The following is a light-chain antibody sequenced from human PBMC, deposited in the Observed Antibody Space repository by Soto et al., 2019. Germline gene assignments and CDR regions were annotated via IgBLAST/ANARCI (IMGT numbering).Light chain of an antibody. J-gene: IGLJ2*01. CDR1: SSNIGSAY. Sequence: QSVLTQPPSASGTPRQTVTISCSGSSSNIGSAYIYWYQHLPGTAPKLLIYRNNQRPSRVPDRFSASKSGTSASLAISGLRSEDEADYYCAAWDDSLVVFGGGTKLTVL. CDR2: RNN. CDR3: AAWDDSLVV. V-gene: IGLV1-47*01.